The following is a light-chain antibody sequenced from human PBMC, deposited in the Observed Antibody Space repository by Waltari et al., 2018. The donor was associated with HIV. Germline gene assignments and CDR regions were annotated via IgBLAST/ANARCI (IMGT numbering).Light chain of an antibody. V-gene: IGLV3-25*03. CDR3: QSTDRSGTYWV. Sequence: SYELTQPPSVSVSPAQTASITCSGAALPKQYAYWFQQKPGQAPVLVIYQDTERPSGIPERLSGSSLGTMVTLTITGVQAEDEADYYCQSTDRSGTYWVFGGGTKLTVL. CDR1: ALPKQY. CDR2: QDT. J-gene: IGLJ3*02.